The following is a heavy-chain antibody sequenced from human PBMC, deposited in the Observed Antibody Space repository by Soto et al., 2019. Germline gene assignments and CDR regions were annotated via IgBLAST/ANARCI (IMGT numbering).Heavy chain of an antibody. CDR1: GFPLISYA. V-gene: IGHV3-23*01. J-gene: IGHJ4*02. D-gene: IGHD6-13*01. Sequence: GGSLNHSCAASGFPLISYAMSWVRQAPGKGLEWVSIISDSGGSTDYADSVKGRFTISRDNSKNTLHLQMNSLRADDTAVYYCAKALGAAAGPYYFDYWGQGTLVTVSS. CDR2: ISDSGGST. CDR3: AKALGAAAGPYYFDY.